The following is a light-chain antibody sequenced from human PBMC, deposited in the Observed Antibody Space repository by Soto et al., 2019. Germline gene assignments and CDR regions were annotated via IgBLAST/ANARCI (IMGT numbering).Light chain of an antibody. V-gene: IGKV3D-11*01. CDR3: QQRLNWHIT. J-gene: IGKJ3*01. Sequence: EIVLTQSPATLSSFPGDRVTLSCRASQYINTRLAWYQQKPGQAPRLLIYDASNRAPGIPARFSGSGAGTDFTLTISSLEPEDFAVYYCQQRLNWHITLGPGTKVDIK. CDR1: QYINTR. CDR2: DAS.